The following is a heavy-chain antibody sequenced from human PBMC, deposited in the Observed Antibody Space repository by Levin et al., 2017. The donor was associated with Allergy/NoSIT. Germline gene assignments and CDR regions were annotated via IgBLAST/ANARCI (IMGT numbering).Heavy chain of an antibody. CDR2: IRSKAYGGTT. CDR3: TREVYQWLFDY. V-gene: IGHV3-49*04. J-gene: IGHJ4*02. Sequence: GESLKISCTASGFTFGDYAMSWVRQAPGKGLEWVGFIRSKAYGGTTEYAASVKGRFTISRDDSKSIAYLQMNSLKTEDTAVYYCTREVYQWLFDYWGQGTLVTVSS. CDR1: GFTFGDYA. D-gene: IGHD6-19*01.